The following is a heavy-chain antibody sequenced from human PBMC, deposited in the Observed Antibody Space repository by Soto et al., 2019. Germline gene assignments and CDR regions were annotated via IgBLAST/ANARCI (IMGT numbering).Heavy chain of an antibody. CDR1: GGSISSGGYY. J-gene: IGHJ4*02. D-gene: IGHD6-6*01. Sequence: QVQLQESGPGLVKPSQTLPLTCTVSGGSISSGGYYWSWIRQHPGKGLDWIGYIYYSGSTYYNPSLKSRVTISVDTSKNQFSLKLRSVTDADTAVYYCARSPYSSSYIDYWGQGTLVTVSS. CDR2: IYYSGST. V-gene: IGHV4-31*03. CDR3: ARSPYSSSYIDY.